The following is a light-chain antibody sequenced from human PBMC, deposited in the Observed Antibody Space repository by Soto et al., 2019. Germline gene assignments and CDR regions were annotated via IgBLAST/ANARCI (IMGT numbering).Light chain of an antibody. CDR1: ESVRSN. Sequence: EIVMTQSPATLSVPPGDRATLSCRASESVRSNIAWYQQKPGQAPRLLIYGASIRAADIPARFSGSGSGTEFTLTISTLQSEDFAVYYCQQYYDWPTITFGQGTRLE. J-gene: IGKJ5*01. CDR3: QQYYDWPTIT. CDR2: GAS. V-gene: IGKV3-15*01.